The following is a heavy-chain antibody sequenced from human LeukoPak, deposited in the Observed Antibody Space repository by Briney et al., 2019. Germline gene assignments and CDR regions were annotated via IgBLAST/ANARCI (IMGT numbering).Heavy chain of an antibody. CDR2: LSGRGSNT. CDR3: AKDSRGGPDYLAAAGYYYGMDV. D-gene: IGHD6-13*01. CDR1: GFTFSTYG. J-gene: IGHJ6*02. Sequence: GGSLRLSCAASGFTFSTYGMSWVRQAPAKGLEWVSALSGRGSNTYYADSVKGRFTISRDNSKNTLYLQMNSLRAEDTAVYYCAKDSRGGPDYLAAAGYYYGMDVWGQGTTVTVSS. V-gene: IGHV3-23*01.